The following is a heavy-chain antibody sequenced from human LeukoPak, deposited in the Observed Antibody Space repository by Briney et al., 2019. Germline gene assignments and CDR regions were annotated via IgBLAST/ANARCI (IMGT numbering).Heavy chain of an antibody. CDR1: GFTFSSFS. V-gene: IGHV3-21*06. CDR3: ARDRIGRLHSAFDV. Sequence: GGSLRLSCTASGFTFSSFSMNWVRQAPGKGLEWVSCISTKAGHIYYADSIKGRFTISRDNAENSVYLQMNSLRLEDTAVYFCARDRIGRLHSAFDVWGQGTTVTVSS. D-gene: IGHD1-1*01. J-gene: IGHJ3*01. CDR2: ISTKAGHI.